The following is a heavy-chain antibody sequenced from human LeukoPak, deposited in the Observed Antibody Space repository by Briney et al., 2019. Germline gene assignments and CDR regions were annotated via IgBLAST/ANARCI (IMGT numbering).Heavy chain of an antibody. D-gene: IGHD3-10*01. V-gene: IGHV3-21*01. CDR1: GFTFSSYS. Sequence: GGSLRLSCAASGFTFSSYSMNWVRQDPGKGLEWVSSISSSSSYIYYADSVKGRFNISRDNAKNSLYLQMNSLRDEDTAVYYCARDSYYGSGSYYPGRPFPYWGKGTLVTVSS. CDR2: ISSSSSYI. CDR3: ARDSYYGSGSYYPGRPFPY. J-gene: IGHJ4*02.